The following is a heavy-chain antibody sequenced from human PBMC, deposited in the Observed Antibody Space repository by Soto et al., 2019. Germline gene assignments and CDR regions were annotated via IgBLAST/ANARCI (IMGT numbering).Heavy chain of an antibody. CDR2: MSSSNT. Sequence: PGGSLRLSCTASGMTFSSYSMNWVRQAPGKGLEWHSDMSSSNTAYSVFFMGRFTISRDNSKNSVFLQMNSLIDEDTAVYYCVGDQDVHAPMVHGNYWGRGTRVTVSS. V-gene: IGHV3-48*02. CDR1: GMTFSSYS. J-gene: IGHJ4*02. CDR3: VGDQDVHAPMVHGNY. D-gene: IGHD2-8*01.